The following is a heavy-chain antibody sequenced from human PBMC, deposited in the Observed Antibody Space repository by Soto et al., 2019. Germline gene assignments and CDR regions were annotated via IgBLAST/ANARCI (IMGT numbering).Heavy chain of an antibody. CDR1: GFNFNNFG. V-gene: IGHV3-33*01. D-gene: IGHD2-2*01. CDR2: IWYDGSKA. CDR3: VRDVDSTSHLNRYDP. Sequence: QVQLVESGGGVVQPGMSLRLSCAASGFNFNNFGFQWVRQAPGKGLEWVAGIWYDGSKALYVDSVKGRFTISRDSSKNTVYLQMNSLRAEDTAMYHCVRDVDSTSHLNRYDPWGQGTLVTVSS. J-gene: IGHJ5*02.